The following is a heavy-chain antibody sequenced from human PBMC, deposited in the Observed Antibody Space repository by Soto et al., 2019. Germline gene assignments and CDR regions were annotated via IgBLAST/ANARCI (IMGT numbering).Heavy chain of an antibody. V-gene: IGHV3-23*01. CDR2: VSGSGVVT. CDR1: GFTFSSYA. Sequence: GGSLRLSCAASGFTFSSYAMNWVRQAPGKGLEWVSSVSGSGVVTYYGNSVKGRLTISRDNSKSTVYLQMNSLRAEDTALYYWAKSKPTVADDTFDIWGQGTMVTVSS. D-gene: IGHD4-17*01. CDR3: AKSKPTVADDTFDI. J-gene: IGHJ3*02.